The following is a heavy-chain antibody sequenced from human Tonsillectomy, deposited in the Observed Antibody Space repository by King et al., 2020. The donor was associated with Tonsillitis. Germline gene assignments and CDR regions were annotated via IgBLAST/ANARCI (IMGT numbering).Heavy chain of an antibody. Sequence: EVQLVESGGGLVQPGGSLRLSCAASGFTFSSYAMSWVRQSPGKGLAWVSAISGSGGTTYYADSVKGRFTISRDNSKNTLSLQMNSLRADDTAVYYCAGANTVAKYWGQGTLVTVSS. D-gene: IGHD4-23*01. J-gene: IGHJ4*02. CDR3: AGANTVAKY. CDR1: GFTFSSYA. CDR2: ISGSGGTT. V-gene: IGHV3-23*04.